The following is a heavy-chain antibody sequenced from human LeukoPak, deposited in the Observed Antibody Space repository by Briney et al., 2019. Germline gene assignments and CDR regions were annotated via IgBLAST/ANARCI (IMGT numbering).Heavy chain of an antibody. CDR1: GDSMGSGGYY. CDR2: IYYSGST. J-gene: IGHJ6*03. V-gene: IGHV4-31*03. D-gene: IGHD3-16*02. Sequence: SQTLSLTCTVSGDSMGSGGYYWSWIRQHPGKGLEWIGYIYYSGSTYYNPSLKSRVTISVDTSKNQFSLKLSSVTAADTAVYYCARGSAGYSYMDVWGKGTTVTVSS. CDR3: ARGSAGYSYMDV.